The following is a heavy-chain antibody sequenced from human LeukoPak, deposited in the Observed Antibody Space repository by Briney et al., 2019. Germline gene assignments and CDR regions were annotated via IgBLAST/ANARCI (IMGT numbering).Heavy chain of an antibody. CDR1: GGTLSSYD. Sequence: ASVKVSCKASGGTLSSYDISWVRQAPGQGLEWMGGIIPIFGTANYAQKFQGRVTITADESTSTAYMELSSLRSEDTAVYYCARVIDESSGSDAFDIWGQGTMVTVSS. V-gene: IGHV1-69*13. CDR3: ARVIDESSGSDAFDI. D-gene: IGHD3-22*01. J-gene: IGHJ3*02. CDR2: IIPIFGTA.